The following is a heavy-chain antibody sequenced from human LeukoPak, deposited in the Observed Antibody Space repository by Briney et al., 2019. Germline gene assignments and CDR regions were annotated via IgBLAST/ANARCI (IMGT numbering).Heavy chain of an antibody. CDR2: ISSSSSTI. D-gene: IGHD4-23*01. CDR1: GFTFSSYS. CDR3: ARVRYGGNRNYFDY. J-gene: IGHJ4*02. Sequence: GGSLRLSCAASGFTFSSYSMNWVRQAPGKGLEWVSYISSSSSTIYYADSVKGRFTISRDNAKNSLYLQMNSLRAEDTAVYYCARVRYGGNRNYFDYWGQGTLVTVSS. V-gene: IGHV3-48*04.